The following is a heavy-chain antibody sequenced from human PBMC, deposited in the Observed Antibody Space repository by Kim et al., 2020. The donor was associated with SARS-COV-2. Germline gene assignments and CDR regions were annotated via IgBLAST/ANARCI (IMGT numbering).Heavy chain of an antibody. J-gene: IGHJ4*02. CDR1: GGSISSSNW. Sequence: SETLSLTCAVSGGSISSSNWWSWVRQPPGKGLEWIGEIYHSGSTNYNPSLKSRVTISVDKSKNQFSLKLSSVTAADTAVYYCARASVVVPAASPGFDYWGQGTLVTVSS. CDR3: ARASVVVPAASPGFDY. V-gene: IGHV4-4*02. D-gene: IGHD2-2*01. CDR2: IYHSGST.